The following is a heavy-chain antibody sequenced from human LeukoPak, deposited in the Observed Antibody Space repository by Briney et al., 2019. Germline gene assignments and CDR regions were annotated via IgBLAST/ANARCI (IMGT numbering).Heavy chain of an antibody. J-gene: IGHJ4*02. CDR2: IKPDGSEK. CDR3: ARGRMAVAGSYEY. V-gene: IGHV3-7*05. D-gene: IGHD6-19*01. Sequence: PGGSLRLSCAASGITFGSYWMTWVRQAPGKGLECVASIKPDGSEKHYVDSVEGRFTIFRDNAKNSLFLEMNSLRAEDTAVYYCARGRMAVAGSYEYWGQGTLVTVSS. CDR1: GITFGSYW.